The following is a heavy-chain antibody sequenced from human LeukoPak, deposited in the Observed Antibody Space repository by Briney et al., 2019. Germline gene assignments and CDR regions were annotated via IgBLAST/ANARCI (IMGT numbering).Heavy chain of an antibody. D-gene: IGHD3-22*01. CDR3: ARPQRSSGYYWPFDD. V-gene: IGHV3-23*01. CDR2: ISPSSGT. Sequence: GGSLRLSCAASGFTFSSYAMRWVRQAPGKGLEWVSAISPSSGTSYADSVKGRFTISRDNSKNTLYLQMNSLRAEDTAVYYCARPQRSSGYYWPFDDWGQGTLVTVSS. J-gene: IGHJ4*02. CDR1: GFTFSSYA.